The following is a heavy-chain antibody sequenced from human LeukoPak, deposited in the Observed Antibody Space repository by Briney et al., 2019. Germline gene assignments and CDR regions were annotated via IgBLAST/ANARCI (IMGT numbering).Heavy chain of an antibody. V-gene: IGHV1-3*01. CDR3: ARGPYSSGWYGSLDY. CDR1: GYTFTSYD. CDR2: INAAHGNT. J-gene: IGHJ4*02. Sequence: ASVKVSCKASGYTFTSYDINWVRQATGQRLEWMGWINAAHGNTKYSQNFQGRVTITRDTSANTAYMELSNLGSEDTAVYFCARGPYSSGWYGSLDYWGQGTLVTVSS. D-gene: IGHD6-19*01.